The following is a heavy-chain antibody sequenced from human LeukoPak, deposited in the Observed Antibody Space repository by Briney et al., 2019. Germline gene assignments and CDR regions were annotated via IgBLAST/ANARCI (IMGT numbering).Heavy chain of an antibody. CDR3: ARVVVVVAATLGWFDP. J-gene: IGHJ5*02. CDR1: GGSFSGYY. D-gene: IGHD2-15*01. V-gene: IGHV4-34*01. CDR2: INHSGST. Sequence: SETLSLTCAVYGGSFSGYYWSWIRQPPGKGLEWIGEINHSGSTNYNPSLKSRVTLSVDTSKNQFSLKLSSVTAADTAVYYCARVVVVVAATLGWFDPWGQGTLVTVSS.